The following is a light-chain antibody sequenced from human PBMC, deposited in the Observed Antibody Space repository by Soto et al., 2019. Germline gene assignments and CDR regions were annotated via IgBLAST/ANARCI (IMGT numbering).Light chain of an antibody. V-gene: IGKV1-12*01. CDR1: QAIGTW. CDR2: GAS. CDR3: QQTNSFPYT. J-gene: IGKJ2*01. Sequence: DIQLTQSPSSVSASVGDSVTLTCRASQAIGTWLAWYQQRPGEAPQLLIFGASSLQSGVPSRFSGRGSGTDFTLTISSLQPEDFATYYCQQTNSFPYTFGQGAKLDIK.